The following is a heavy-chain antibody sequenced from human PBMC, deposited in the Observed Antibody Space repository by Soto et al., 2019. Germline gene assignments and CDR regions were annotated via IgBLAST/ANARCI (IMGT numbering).Heavy chain of an antibody. CDR2: ISGSGGST. V-gene: IGHV3-23*01. CDR3: ARRGSGSYYDY. D-gene: IGHD1-26*01. J-gene: IGHJ4*02. CDR1: GFTFSSYA. Sequence: EVQLLESGGGLVQPGGSLRLSCAASGFTFSSYAMRWVRQAPVKGLEWVSAISGSGGSTYYADSVKGRFTISRDNSKVTLYLQMNGVRAEDTAVYYCARRGSGSYYDYWGQGTLVTVSS.